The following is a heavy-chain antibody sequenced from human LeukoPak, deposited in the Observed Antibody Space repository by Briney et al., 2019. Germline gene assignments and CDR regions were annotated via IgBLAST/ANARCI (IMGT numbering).Heavy chain of an antibody. D-gene: IGHD4-17*01. J-gene: IGHJ6*04. CDR1: GASISGYY. Sequence: PSETLSLTCSVSGASISGYYWSWIRQPPGRGLEWIGYVHYSGSTNYNPSLKSRLTISLDTSKNQFSLTLSSVTAADTAVYYCARHVYGEGMVVWGKGTTVTVSS. CDR3: ARHVYGEGMVV. CDR2: VHYSGST. V-gene: IGHV4-59*08.